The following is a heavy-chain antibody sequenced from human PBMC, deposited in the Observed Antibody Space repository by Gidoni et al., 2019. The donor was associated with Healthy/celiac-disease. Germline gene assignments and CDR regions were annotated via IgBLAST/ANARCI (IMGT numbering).Heavy chain of an antibody. CDR3: ARASEIGGSWYRGGLFDY. CDR1: GGSFSSYT. Sequence: QVQLVQSVAEVKKPGSSVKVSCKASGGSFSSYTISWVRQAPGQGLEWMGRIIPILGITNYAQQCQGRVTITADKSTSTAYMELSSLRSEDTAVYYCARASEIGGSWYRGGLFDYWGQGTLVTVSS. V-gene: IGHV1-69*02. J-gene: IGHJ4*02. CDR2: IIPILGIT. D-gene: IGHD6-13*01.